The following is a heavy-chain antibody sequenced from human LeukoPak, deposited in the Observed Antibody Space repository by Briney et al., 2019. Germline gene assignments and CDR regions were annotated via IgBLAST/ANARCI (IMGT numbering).Heavy chain of an antibody. CDR3: ARAPYYDSSGHPDAFDI. J-gene: IGHJ3*02. V-gene: IGHV3-9*01. CDR2: ISWNSGSI. D-gene: IGHD3-22*01. CDR1: GFTFDDYA. Sequence: GRSLRLSCAASGFTFDDYAMPWVRQAPGKGLEWVSGISWNSGSIGYADSVKGRFTISRDNAKNSLYLQMNSLRAEDTAVYYCARAPYYDSSGHPDAFDIWGQGTMVTVSS.